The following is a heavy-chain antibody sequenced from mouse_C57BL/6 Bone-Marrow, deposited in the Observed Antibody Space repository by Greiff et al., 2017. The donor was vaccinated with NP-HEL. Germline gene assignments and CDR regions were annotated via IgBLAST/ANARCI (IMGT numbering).Heavy chain of an antibody. V-gene: IGHV1-64*01. D-gene: IGHD1-1*01. CDR3: ARYYYRPRYWYFDV. Sequence: QVQLKQPGAELVKPGASVMLSCKASGYTFTSYWMHWVKQRPGQGLEWIGMIHPNSGSTNYNEKFKSKATLTVDKSSSTAYMQLSSLTSEDSAVYYCARYYYRPRYWYFDVWGTGTTVTVSS. J-gene: IGHJ1*03. CDR1: GYTFTSYW. CDR2: IHPNSGST.